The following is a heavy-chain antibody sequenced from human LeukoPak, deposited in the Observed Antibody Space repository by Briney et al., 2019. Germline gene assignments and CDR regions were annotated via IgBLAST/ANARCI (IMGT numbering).Heavy chain of an antibody. J-gene: IGHJ5*02. CDR2: INHSGST. V-gene: IGHV4-34*01. Sequence: SETLSLTCAVYGGSFSGYYWSWIRQPPGKGLEWIGEINHSGSTNYNPSLKSRVTISVDTSKNQFSLKLSSVTAADTAVYYCARHGAVRYFDWLLSGNWFDPWGQGTLVTVSS. CDR3: ARHGAVRYFDWLLSGNWFDP. CDR1: GGSFSGYY. D-gene: IGHD3-9*01.